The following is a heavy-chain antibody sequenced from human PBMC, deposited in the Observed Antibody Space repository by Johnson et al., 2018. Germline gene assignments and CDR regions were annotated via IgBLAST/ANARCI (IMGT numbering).Heavy chain of an antibody. D-gene: IGHD4-23*01. CDR1: GFTVSSNY. Sequence: VQLVQSGGGLVQXGGSLRLXCAASGFTVSSNYMSWVRQAPGKGLEWVSVIYSGGSTYYADSVKGRFTISRDNSKNTLYLQMNSLRAEDTAVYYCARGPATVVTPEYFQHWGQGTLVTVSS. J-gene: IGHJ1*01. V-gene: IGHV3-66*02. CDR2: IYSGGST. CDR3: ARGPATVVTPEYFQH.